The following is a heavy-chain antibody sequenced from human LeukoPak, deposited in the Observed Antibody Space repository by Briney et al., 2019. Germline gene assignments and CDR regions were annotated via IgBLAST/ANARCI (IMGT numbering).Heavy chain of an antibody. CDR2: INPNSGGT. D-gene: IGHD3-22*01. CDR3: ARDLDSSREDI. J-gene: IGHJ6*02. Sequence: ASVKVSCKASGGTFSSYAISWVRQAPGQGLEWMGGINPNSGGTNYAQKFQGRVTMTRDTSISTAYMELSSLRSEDTAVYYCARDLDSSREDIWGQGTTVTVSS. CDR1: GGTFSSYA. V-gene: IGHV1-2*02.